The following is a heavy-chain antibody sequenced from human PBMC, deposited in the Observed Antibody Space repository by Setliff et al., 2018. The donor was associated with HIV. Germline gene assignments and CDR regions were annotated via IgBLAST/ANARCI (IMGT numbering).Heavy chain of an antibody. Sequence: PGGSLRLSCTASGFTFGDYAMSWVRQAPGKGLEWVGFIRGKAYGGTTEYAASVKDRFTASRDDSKSIAYLQINSLKTEDTAVYYCTRDKGYAFDIWGQGTMVTVS. D-gene: IGHD5-18*01. V-gene: IGHV3-49*04. J-gene: IGHJ3*02. CDR3: TRDKGYAFDI. CDR1: GFTFGDYA. CDR2: IRGKAYGGTT.